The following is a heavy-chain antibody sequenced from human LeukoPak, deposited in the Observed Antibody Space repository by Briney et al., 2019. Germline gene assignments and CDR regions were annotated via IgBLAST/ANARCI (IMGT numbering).Heavy chain of an antibody. V-gene: IGHV3-23*01. Sequence: GGSLRLSCAASGFTFSSYAMSWVRQAPGKGLEGVSAITGSGGSTYYADSVRGRFTISRDNSKNTLYLQMNSLRAEDTAVYYCARDYGSDVYYYGMDVWGQGTTVTVSS. J-gene: IGHJ6*02. D-gene: IGHD3-10*01. CDR2: ITGSGGST. CDR1: GFTFSSYA. CDR3: ARDYGSDVYYYGMDV.